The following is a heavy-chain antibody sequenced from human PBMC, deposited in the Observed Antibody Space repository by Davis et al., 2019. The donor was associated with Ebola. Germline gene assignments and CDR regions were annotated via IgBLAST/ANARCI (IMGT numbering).Heavy chain of an antibody. CDR2: IDPSDSYT. V-gene: IGHV5-10-1*04. J-gene: IGHJ5*02. CDR1: GYNFFNYW. CDR3: ARRRALHSSGLFSEFDP. Sequence: GESLKTPCKSSGYNFFNYWIGRVRQTPGKGLEWTGRIDPSDSYTNYNPSFEGQVTIPVDKSIDTAYLQWSSLKASDTGIYSCARRRALHSSGLFSEFDPWGQGTLVTVSS. D-gene: IGHD6-19*01.